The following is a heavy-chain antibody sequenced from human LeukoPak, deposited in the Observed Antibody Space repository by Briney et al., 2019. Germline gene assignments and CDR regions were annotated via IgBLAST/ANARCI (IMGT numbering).Heavy chain of an antibody. D-gene: IGHD6-13*01. V-gene: IGHV1-69*01. CDR2: IIPIFGTA. J-gene: IGHJ6*04. Sequence: GTSVKVSCKASGGTFSSYAISWVRQAPGQGLEWMGGIIPIFGTANYAQKFQGRVTITADESTSTAYMELSSLRSEDTAVYYCVTAAGKTDPVTAPYYYYGMDVWGKGTTVTVSS. CDR3: VTAAGKTDPVTAPYYYYGMDV. CDR1: GGTFSSYA.